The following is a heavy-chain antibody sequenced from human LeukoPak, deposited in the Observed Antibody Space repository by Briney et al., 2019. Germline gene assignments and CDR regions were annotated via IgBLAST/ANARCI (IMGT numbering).Heavy chain of an antibody. V-gene: IGHV3-30-3*01. CDR1: GFTFSSYA. CDR2: ISYDGSNK. D-gene: IGHD2-15*01. Sequence: QTGGSLRLSCAASGFTFSSYAMHWVRQAPGKGLEWVAVISYDGSNKYYADSVKGRFTISRDNSKNTLYLQMNSLRAEDTAVYYCARVAAAPYYYYYMDVWGKGTTVTVSS. CDR3: ARVAAAPYYYYYMDV. J-gene: IGHJ6*03.